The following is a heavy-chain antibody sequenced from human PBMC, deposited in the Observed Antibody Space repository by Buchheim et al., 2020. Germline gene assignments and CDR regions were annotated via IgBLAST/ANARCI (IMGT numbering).Heavy chain of an antibody. CDR3: TTDLSSQNGGTPVDYCDF. CDR2: VRSKADGWTP. J-gene: IGHJ4*02. V-gene: IGHV3-15*01. D-gene: IGHD1-14*01. CDR1: GFTISNAW. Sequence: EVQLVESGGGLVRPGGSLRLSCAASGFTISNAWMTWVRQTPGKGLEWVVRVRSKADGWTPDYAAPVEGRFIISRADSDGTVHLQMNSLLAEDTGVYYCTTDLSSQNGGTPVDYCDFWGQG.